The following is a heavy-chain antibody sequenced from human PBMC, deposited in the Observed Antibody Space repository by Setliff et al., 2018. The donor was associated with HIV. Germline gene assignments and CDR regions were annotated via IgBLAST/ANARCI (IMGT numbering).Heavy chain of an antibody. CDR2: ISSSGSTI. D-gene: IGHD6-13*01. V-gene: IGHV3-11*01. Sequence: GSLRLSCAASGFTFSDYYMSWIRQAPGKGLEWVSYISSSGSTIYDADSVKGRFTISRDNAKNSLFLQMNSLRAEDTAVYYCAKTTPSSIRYPYCYYMDVWGKGTTVTVSS. J-gene: IGHJ6*03. CDR3: AKTTPSSIRYPYCYYMDV. CDR1: GFTFSDYY.